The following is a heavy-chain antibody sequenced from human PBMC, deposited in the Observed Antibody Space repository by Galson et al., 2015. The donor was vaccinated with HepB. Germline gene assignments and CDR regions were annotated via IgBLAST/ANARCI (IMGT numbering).Heavy chain of an antibody. CDR1: GFTFSSYG. D-gene: IGHD3-22*01. Sequence: SLRLSCAASGFTFSSYGMHWVRQAPGKGLEWVAVISYDGSNKYYADSVKGRFTISRDNSKNTLYLQMNSLRAEDTAVYYCATFDSRDAFDIWGQGTMVTVSS. J-gene: IGHJ3*02. V-gene: IGHV3-30*03. CDR2: ISYDGSNK. CDR3: ATFDSRDAFDI.